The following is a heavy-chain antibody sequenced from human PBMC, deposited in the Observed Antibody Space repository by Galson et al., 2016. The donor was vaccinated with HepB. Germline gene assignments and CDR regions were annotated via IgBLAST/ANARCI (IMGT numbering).Heavy chain of an antibody. CDR2: LGVTRDSK. CDR1: GFTFSNYA. Sequence: SLRLSCAASGFTFSNYAMSWVRQAPGKGLEWVSSLGVTRDSKYYADSVKGRFSISRDDSKNTLYLQLNSLRAADTAVFYCARIRGDYGDFPTLGYFDLWGRGTLLIVSS. D-gene: IGHD4-17*01. CDR3: ARIRGDYGDFPTLGYFDL. V-gene: IGHV3-23*01. J-gene: IGHJ2*01.